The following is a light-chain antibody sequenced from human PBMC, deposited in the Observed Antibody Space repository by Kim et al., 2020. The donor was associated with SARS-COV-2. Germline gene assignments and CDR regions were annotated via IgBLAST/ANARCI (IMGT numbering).Light chain of an antibody. V-gene: IGLV3-19*01. CDR1: SLRSYY. CDR3: NSWDNSANNLV. J-gene: IGLJ3*02. Sequence: SSELTQDPAVSVALGQTVRITCQGDSLRSYYASWYQQKPGQAPVLVNYGKNNRPSGIQDRFSGPSSGNTASLTITGAQAEDEADYYCNSWDNSANNLVFG. CDR2: GKN.